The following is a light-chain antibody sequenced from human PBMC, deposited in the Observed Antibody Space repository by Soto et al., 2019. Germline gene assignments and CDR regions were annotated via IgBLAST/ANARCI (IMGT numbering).Light chain of an antibody. J-gene: IGKJ2*01. Sequence: DVVLTQSPLSLAVTLGQPASISCRSSESLVFRDGSTHLTWFQQRPGESPRRLIYKVSIRDSGXPXXCSGSGSGTDFTLKISRVEAEDVGIYYCFQGTHWYIFGQGTKLEIK. V-gene: IGKV2-30*01. CDR1: ESLVFRDGSTH. CDR3: FQGTHWYI. CDR2: KVS.